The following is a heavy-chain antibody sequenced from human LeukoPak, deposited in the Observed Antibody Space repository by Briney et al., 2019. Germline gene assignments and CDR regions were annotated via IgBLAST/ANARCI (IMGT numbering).Heavy chain of an antibody. Sequence: GGSLRLSCAASGFTFNNYWMHWFRQTPGKGLVWVSRIKSDGTGTTHADSVKGRFTISRDNAKSTLYLQMNSLRVEDTAVYYCAREAVGPDYWGQGTLVTVSS. CDR1: GFTFNNYW. CDR2: IKSDGTGT. V-gene: IGHV3-74*01. D-gene: IGHD6-13*01. CDR3: AREAVGPDY. J-gene: IGHJ4*02.